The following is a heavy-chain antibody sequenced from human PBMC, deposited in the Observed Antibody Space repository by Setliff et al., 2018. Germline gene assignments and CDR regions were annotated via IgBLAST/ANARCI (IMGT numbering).Heavy chain of an antibody. V-gene: IGHV7-4-1*02. CDR3: ARGGYYDSSGPGYYFDY. CDR1: GYTFTSYA. Sequence: ASVKVSCKSSGYTFTSYAMNWVRQAPGQGLEWMGWINTNTGNPTYAQGFTGRFVFSLDTSVSTAYLQISSLKAEDTAVYYCARGGYYDSSGPGYYFDYWGQGTLVTVSS. D-gene: IGHD3-22*01. J-gene: IGHJ4*02. CDR2: INTNTGNP.